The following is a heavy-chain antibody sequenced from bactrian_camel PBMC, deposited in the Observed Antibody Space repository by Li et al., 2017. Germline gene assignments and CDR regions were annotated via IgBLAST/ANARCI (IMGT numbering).Heavy chain of an antibody. J-gene: IGHJ4*01. CDR2: IDTGDGST. V-gene: IGHV3S1*01. D-gene: IGHD3*01. CDR1: GYTVTAYC. Sequence: HVQLVESGGGSVQAGGSLTLSCLASGYTVTAYCMGWFRQVPGQEREGVAAIDTGDGSTYYLNSVEGRFTISHDNAKNTLYLQMNSLKPEDTAIYYCAAAKGLPDLPRGGYLSARSYNYWGRGTQVTVS. CDR3: AAAKGLPDLPRGGYLSARSYNY.